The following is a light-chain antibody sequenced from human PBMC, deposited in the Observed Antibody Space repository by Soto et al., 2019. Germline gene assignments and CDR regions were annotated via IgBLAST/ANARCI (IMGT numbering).Light chain of an antibody. Sequence: QSVLTQPPSVSGAPGQRVTISCTGTSSNIGAGYDVHWYQQLPGTAPKLLIYGNSNRPSGVPDRFSGSKSGTSASLAITGLQAEEEADYYCQSYESSQSALWVFGTGTKLTVL. CDR1: SSNIGAGYD. J-gene: IGLJ1*01. V-gene: IGLV1-40*01. CDR2: GNS. CDR3: QSYESSQSALWV.